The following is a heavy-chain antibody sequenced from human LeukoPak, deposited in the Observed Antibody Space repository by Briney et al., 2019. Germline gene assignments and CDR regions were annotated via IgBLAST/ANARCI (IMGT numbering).Heavy chain of an antibody. Sequence: SETLSLTCTVSGGSISSYYWSWIRQPAGKGLEWIGRIYTSGSTNYNPSLKSRVTMSVDTSKNQFSLNLSSVTAADTAVYYCANYYSSYGYFDYWGQGTLVTVSS. CDR3: ANYYSSYGYFDY. J-gene: IGHJ4*03. CDR1: GGSISSYY. D-gene: IGHD4-11*01. CDR2: IYTSGST. V-gene: IGHV4-4*07.